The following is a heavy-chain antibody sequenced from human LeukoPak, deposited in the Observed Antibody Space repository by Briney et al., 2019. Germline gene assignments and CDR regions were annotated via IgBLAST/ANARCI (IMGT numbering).Heavy chain of an antibody. Sequence: PSETLSLTCTVSGASISSYYWTWIRQPAGEGLEWIGRIYSSGSTNYNPSLKRRVTMSLDPSKNQFSLRLSSVTAADTAVYCCARARGGSGSYGHFVYWGQGTLVTVSS. CDR3: ARARGGSGSYGHFVY. D-gene: IGHD1-26*01. J-gene: IGHJ4*02. CDR2: IYSSGST. CDR1: GASISSYY. V-gene: IGHV4-4*07.